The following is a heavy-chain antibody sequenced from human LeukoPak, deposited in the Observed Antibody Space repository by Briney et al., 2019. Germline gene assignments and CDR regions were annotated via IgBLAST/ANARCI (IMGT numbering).Heavy chain of an antibody. V-gene: IGHV1-69*05. J-gene: IGHJ4*02. CDR1: GGTFSSYD. D-gene: IGHD6-13*01. Sequence: SVKVSCKASGGTFSSYDIRWVRQAPGQGMEWMGRIIPIFGTANYAQKFKGRVTITTDESTSTAYMALSSLTSEDTAVYYCATPSIHSSWYYFDYWGQGTLVTVSS. CDR2: IIPIFGTA. CDR3: ATPSIHSSWYYFDY.